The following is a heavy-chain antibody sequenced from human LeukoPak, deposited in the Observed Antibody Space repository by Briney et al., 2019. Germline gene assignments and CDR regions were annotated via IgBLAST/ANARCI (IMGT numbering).Heavy chain of an antibody. V-gene: IGHV3-7*03. Sequence: GGSLRLSCTASGFTFNSYSMTWVRQAPGMGLEWVANIKHDGSEKYYVDSVRGRFTISRDNAKNSLYLQMNSLRAEDTALYYCAGGMVRGVIGGPFNWFDPWGQGTLVTVSS. CDR2: IKHDGSEK. CDR1: GFTFNSYS. J-gene: IGHJ5*02. CDR3: AGGMVRGVIGGPFNWFDP. D-gene: IGHD3-10*01.